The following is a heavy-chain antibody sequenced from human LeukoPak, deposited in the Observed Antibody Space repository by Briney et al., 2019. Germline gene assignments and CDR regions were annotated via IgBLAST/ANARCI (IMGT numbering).Heavy chain of an antibody. Sequence: GPSVKVSCKASGYTFTGYYMHWVRQAPGQGLEWMGWINPNSGGTNYAQKFQGRVTMTRDTSISTAYMELSRLRSDDTAVYYCALIVVVATNPYNRFDPWGQGTLVTVSS. CDR3: ALIVVVATNPYNRFDP. V-gene: IGHV1-2*02. D-gene: IGHD2-15*01. J-gene: IGHJ5*02. CDR2: INPNSGGT. CDR1: GYTFTGYY.